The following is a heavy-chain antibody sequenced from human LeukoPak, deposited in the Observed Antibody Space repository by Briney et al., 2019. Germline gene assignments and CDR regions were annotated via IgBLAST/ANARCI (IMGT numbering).Heavy chain of an antibody. J-gene: IGHJ4*02. CDR3: ARRLNDILTGYYYNY. CDR2: IYYSGNT. Sequence: KASETLSLTCTVSGVSISSSNSYWGWIRQPPGKGLEWIGSIYYSGNTYYNASLKSQVSISIDTSKNQFSLKLTSVTAADTAVYYCARRLNDILTGYYYNYWGQGTLVTVSS. D-gene: IGHD3-9*01. V-gene: IGHV4-39*01. CDR1: GVSISSSNSY.